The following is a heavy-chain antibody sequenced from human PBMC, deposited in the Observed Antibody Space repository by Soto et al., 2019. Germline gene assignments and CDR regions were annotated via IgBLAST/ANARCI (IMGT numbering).Heavy chain of an antibody. J-gene: IGHJ4*02. D-gene: IGHD3-3*01. Sequence: GGSLRLSCAASGFTFSSYEMDWVRQAPGKGLEWVSYISSSGSTIYYADSVKGRFTISRDNAKNSLYLQMNSLRAEDTAVYYCAREENYDFWSGYYTTPPPLDYWGQGTLVTVSS. V-gene: IGHV3-48*03. CDR1: GFTFSSYE. CDR2: ISSSGSTI. CDR3: AREENYDFWSGYYTTPPPLDY.